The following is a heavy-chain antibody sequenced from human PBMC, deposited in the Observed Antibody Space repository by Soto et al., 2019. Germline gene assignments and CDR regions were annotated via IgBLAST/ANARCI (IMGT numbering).Heavy chain of an antibody. CDR1: GFTFSNYA. J-gene: IGHJ5*02. D-gene: IGHD2-2*01. CDR2: ISDGGGST. CDR3: AKEGTTRSYNWSAP. V-gene: IGHV3-23*01. Sequence: HPGGSLRLSWAASGFTFSNYAMSWVRQAPGKGREWVSGISDGGGSTFYADSVTGRFTIYRDNAKHPLYLQMRGLRAEDTAVYYCAKEGTTRSYNWSAPWGQGTLVTVSS.